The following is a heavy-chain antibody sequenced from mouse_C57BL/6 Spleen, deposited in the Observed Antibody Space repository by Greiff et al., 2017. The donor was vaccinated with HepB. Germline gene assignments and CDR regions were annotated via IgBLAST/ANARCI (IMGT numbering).Heavy chain of an antibody. CDR3: ARETVVGFRYFDY. J-gene: IGHJ2*01. CDR2: ISYSGST. Sequence: EVHLVESGPGMVKPSQSLSLTCTVTGYSITSGYDWHWIRHFPGNKLEWMGYISYSGSTNYNPSLKSRISITHDTSKNHFFLKLNSVATEDTATYYCARETVVGFRYFDYWGQGTTLTVSS. D-gene: IGHD1-1*01. V-gene: IGHV3-1*01. CDR1: GYSITSGYD.